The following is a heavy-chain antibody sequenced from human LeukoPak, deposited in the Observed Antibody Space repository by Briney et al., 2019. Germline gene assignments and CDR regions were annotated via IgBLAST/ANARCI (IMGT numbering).Heavy chain of an antibody. Sequence: PGGSLRLSCAASGVTFSSYAMSWVRQAPGKGLEWVSAISCNSGSTYYADSVKGRFTISRDNSKNTLYLRMHSLRAEDTAVYYCAQEAFAVVPAAKSDYWGQGTLVTVSP. J-gene: IGHJ4*02. V-gene: IGHV3-23*01. CDR2: ISCNSGST. D-gene: IGHD2-2*01. CDR1: GVTFSSYA. CDR3: AQEAFAVVPAAKSDY.